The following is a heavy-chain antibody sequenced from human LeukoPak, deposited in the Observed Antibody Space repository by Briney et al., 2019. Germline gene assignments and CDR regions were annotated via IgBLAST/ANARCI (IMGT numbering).Heavy chain of an antibody. CDR2: INPNSGGT. Sequence: ASVKVSCKASGYTFTGYYMHWVRQAPGQGLEWMGWINPNSGGTNYAQKFQGRVTMTRDTSISTAYTELSRLRSDDTAVYYCARVSQWLGNWFDPWGQGTLVTVSS. D-gene: IGHD6-19*01. CDR1: GYTFTGYY. V-gene: IGHV1-2*02. J-gene: IGHJ5*02. CDR3: ARVSQWLGNWFDP.